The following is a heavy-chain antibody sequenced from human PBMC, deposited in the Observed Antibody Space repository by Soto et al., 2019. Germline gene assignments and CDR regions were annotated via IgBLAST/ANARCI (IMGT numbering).Heavy chain of an antibody. D-gene: IGHD3-10*01. V-gene: IGHV4-39*01. CDR2: IYYSGST. CDR3: ARLGSPGNWFDP. CDR1: GGSISSSSYY. J-gene: IGHJ5*02. Sequence: QLQLQESGPGLVKPSETLSLTCTVSGGSISSSSYYWGWIRQPPGKGLEWIGSIYYSGSTYYNPSLKSRVTISVDTSKNQFSLKLSSVTAADTAVYYCARLGSPGNWFDPWGQGTLVTVSS.